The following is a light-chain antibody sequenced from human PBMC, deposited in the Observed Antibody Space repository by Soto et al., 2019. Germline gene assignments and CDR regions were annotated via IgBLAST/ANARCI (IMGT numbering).Light chain of an antibody. V-gene: IGKV3-15*01. CDR3: HQYDICPPYT. CDR1: QNIRSS. CDR2: DAS. J-gene: IGKJ2*01. Sequence: VMSHSLAWVYPNPGKAVTLSCRASQNIRSSLAWYQQRPGQATTLLIYDASTRATGIPPRFSGGGSGTEFTVTISSLQPEDFAIYYCHQYDICPPYTFGQGTKLDIK.